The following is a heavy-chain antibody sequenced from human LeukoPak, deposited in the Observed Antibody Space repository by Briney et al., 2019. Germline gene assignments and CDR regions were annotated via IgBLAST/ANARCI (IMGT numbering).Heavy chain of an antibody. V-gene: IGHV4-4*07. J-gene: IGHJ6*03. D-gene: IGHD3-3*01. CDR3: ARIYYDFWSGYYYYMDV. CDR1: GGSISSYY. CDR2: IYTSGST. Sequence: SETLSLTCTVSGGSISSYYWSWIRQPAGKGLEWIGRIYTSGSTNYNPSLKSRVTMSVDTSKNQFSLKLSSVTAADTAVYYCARIYYDFWSGYYYYMDVWGKGTTVIVSS.